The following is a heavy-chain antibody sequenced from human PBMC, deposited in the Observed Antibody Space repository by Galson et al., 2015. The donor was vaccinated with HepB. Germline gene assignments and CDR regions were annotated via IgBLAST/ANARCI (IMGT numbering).Heavy chain of an antibody. CDR1: GDSVSSNSAA. D-gene: IGHD3-10*01. Sequence: CAISGDSVSSNSAAWNWIRQSPSRGLEWLGRTYYRSKWYNDYAVSVKSRITINPDTSKNQFSLQLNSVTPEDTAVYYCARAHRTYYYGSGSFYGMDVWGQGTTVTVSS. CDR3: ARAHRTYYYGSGSFYGMDV. J-gene: IGHJ6*02. V-gene: IGHV6-1*01. CDR2: TYYRSKWYN.